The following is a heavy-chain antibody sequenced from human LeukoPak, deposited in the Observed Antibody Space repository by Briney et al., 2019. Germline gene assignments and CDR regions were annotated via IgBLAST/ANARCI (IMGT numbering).Heavy chain of an antibody. Sequence: PGGSLRLSCAASGFTFSNYAMSWVRQAPGKGLEWVSAISGSGGSTYYADSVKGRFTISRDNSKNTLCLQMNSLRAEDTAVYYCASEYSSGWYGAFDYWGQGTLVTVSS. CDR1: GFTFSNYA. D-gene: IGHD6-19*01. CDR3: ASEYSSGWYGAFDY. J-gene: IGHJ4*02. V-gene: IGHV3-23*01. CDR2: ISGSGGST.